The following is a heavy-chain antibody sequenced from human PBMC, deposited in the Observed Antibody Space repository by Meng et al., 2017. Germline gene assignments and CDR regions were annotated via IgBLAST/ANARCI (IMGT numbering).Heavy chain of an antibody. CDR3: ARVSDSENSGYDFYWYFDL. Sequence: SETLSLTCAVSGGSISSSNWWSWVRQPPGKGLEWIGEIYHSGSTNYNPSLKSRVTISVDKSKNQFSLKLSSVTAADTAVYYCARVSDSENSGYDFYWYFDLWGRGTLVTVSS. J-gene: IGHJ2*01. CDR2: IYHSGST. V-gene: IGHV4-4*02. D-gene: IGHD5-12*01. CDR1: GGSISSSNW.